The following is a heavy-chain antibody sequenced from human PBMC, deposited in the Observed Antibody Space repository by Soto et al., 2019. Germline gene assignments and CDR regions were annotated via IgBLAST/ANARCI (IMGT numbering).Heavy chain of an antibody. CDR3: AHTMAPRIFDS. CDR2: IYWDDDT. V-gene: IGHV2-5*02. CDR1: GFSLITSGVG. Sequence: QITLKEAGPTLVKPTQTLTLTCSFSGFSLITSGVGVGWIRQPPGKALEWLALIYWDDDTGYSTSLRNRLTITKYTSRNHVVLTMTNMDPADTATYYCAHTMAPRIFDSWGQGTLVTVSS. J-gene: IGHJ4*02.